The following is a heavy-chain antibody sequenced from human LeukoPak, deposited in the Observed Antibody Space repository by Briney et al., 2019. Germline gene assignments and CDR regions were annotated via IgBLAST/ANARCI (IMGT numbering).Heavy chain of an antibody. J-gene: IGHJ4*02. V-gene: IGHV1-69*02. CDR2: ITPILGIA. CDR3: ARGSYIRVVFDY. D-gene: IGHD1-26*01. CDR1: GGTFSSYT. Sequence: SVKVSCKASGGTFSSYTISWVRQAPGQGLEWMGRITPILGIANYAQKFQDRVTITADKSTSTAYMELSSLRSEDTAVYYCARGSYIRVVFDYWGQGTLVTVSS.